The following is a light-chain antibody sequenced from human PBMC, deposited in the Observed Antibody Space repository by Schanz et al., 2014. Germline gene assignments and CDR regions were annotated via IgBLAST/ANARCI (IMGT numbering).Light chain of an antibody. J-gene: IGKJ4*01. CDR3: QQYGSSPLT. CDR1: QSVSSY. CDR2: SAS. V-gene: IGKV3-20*01. Sequence: DIVVTQSPATLSLSPGERATLSCRSSQSVSSYLAWYQQKPGQAPRLLINSASSRATGTPDRFSGSGSETDFTLTINRLEPEDFAVYYCQQYGSSPLTFGGGTKVEIK.